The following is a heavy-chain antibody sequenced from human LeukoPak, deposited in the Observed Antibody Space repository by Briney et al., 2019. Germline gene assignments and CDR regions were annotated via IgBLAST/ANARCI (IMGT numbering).Heavy chain of an antibody. CDR3: ARESYENYGMDV. V-gene: IGHV1-2*04. D-gene: IGHD3-16*02. Sequence: ASVKISCKASGYPFINYYMHWVRQAPGQGLEWMGWINPNSGGTNYAQKFQGWVTMTRDTSISTAYMELSRLRSDDTAVYYCARESYENYGMDVWGQGTTVTVSS. CDR2: INPNSGGT. J-gene: IGHJ6*02. CDR1: GYPFINYY.